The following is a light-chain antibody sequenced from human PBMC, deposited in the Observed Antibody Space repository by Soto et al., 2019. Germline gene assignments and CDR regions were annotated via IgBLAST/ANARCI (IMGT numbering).Light chain of an antibody. CDR2: EVS. CDR3: SSYTTTYTPLYV. Sequence: QSALTQPASVSGSPRQSITISCTGTSSDIGGYNYVSWYQQHPGKAPKLTIYEVSNRPSGVSNRFSGSKSGNTASLTISGLQAEDEADYYCSSYTTTYTPLYVFGTGTKVTVL. CDR1: SSDIGGYNY. J-gene: IGLJ1*01. V-gene: IGLV2-14*01.